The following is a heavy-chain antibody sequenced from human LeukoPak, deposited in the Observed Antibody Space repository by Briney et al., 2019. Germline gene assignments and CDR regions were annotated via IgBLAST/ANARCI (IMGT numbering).Heavy chain of an antibody. CDR1: GFTFSTYS. CDR3: ARTAVAGTLYYYGMDV. CDR2: ISSSSSTI. D-gene: IGHD6-19*01. J-gene: IGHJ6*02. V-gene: IGHV3-48*02. Sequence: PGGSLRLSCAASGFTFSTYSMNWVRQAPGKGLEWVSYISSSSSTIYYADSVKGRFTISRDNAKNSLYLQMNSLRDEDTAVYYCARTAVAGTLYYYGMDVWGQGTTVTVSS.